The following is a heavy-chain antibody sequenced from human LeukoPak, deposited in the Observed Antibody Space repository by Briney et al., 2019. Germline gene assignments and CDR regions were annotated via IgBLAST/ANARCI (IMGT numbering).Heavy chain of an antibody. D-gene: IGHD3-10*01. CDR1: GFTFSSYG. Sequence: GGSLRLSCAASGFTFSSYGMHWVRQAPGKGLEWVAVISYDGSNKYYADSVKGRFTISRDNSKNTLYLQMNSLRAEDTAVYYCAKVRYYGSGSYFYYFDYWGQGTLVTVSS. V-gene: IGHV3-30*18. CDR3: AKVRYYGSGSYFYYFDY. CDR2: ISYDGSNK. J-gene: IGHJ4*02.